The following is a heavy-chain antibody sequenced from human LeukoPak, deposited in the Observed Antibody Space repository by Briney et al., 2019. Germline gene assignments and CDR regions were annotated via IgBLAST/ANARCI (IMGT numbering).Heavy chain of an antibody. CDR1: GFTFTSCA. CDR2: ISSSSANI. V-gene: IGHV3-48*01. J-gene: IGHJ6*03. D-gene: IGHD4-17*01. CDR3: VRDRSYGSQYYYYIDV. Sequence: GGSLRLSCTASGFTFTSCAMNWVRQTPGKGLEWVSYISSSSANIHYADPVKGRFTVSRDNAKNSLYLQMNSLTAEDTATYYCVRDRSYGSQYYYYIDVWGRGTTVTVSS.